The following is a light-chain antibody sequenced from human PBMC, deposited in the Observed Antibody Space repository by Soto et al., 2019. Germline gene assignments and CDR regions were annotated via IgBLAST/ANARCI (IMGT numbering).Light chain of an antibody. J-gene: IGKJ4*01. CDR3: QQYNKWPPLT. Sequence: EIVMTQSPATLSVSPGARATLSCRASQSGSSNLAWYQQKPGQAPRLLIYGASTRATGIPARFSGSGSGTALTLTISSLQSEDFAVYYCQQYNKWPPLTFGGGTKVAIK. CDR1: QSGSSN. CDR2: GAS. V-gene: IGKV3-15*01.